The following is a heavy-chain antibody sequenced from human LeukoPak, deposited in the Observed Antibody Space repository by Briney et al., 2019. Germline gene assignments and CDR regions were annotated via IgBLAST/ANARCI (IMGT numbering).Heavy chain of an antibody. J-gene: IGHJ4*02. D-gene: IGHD3-9*01. Sequence: SGTLSLTCGVSGGFIINGKWWSWVRQPPGKGLEWIGEISHSGSPNYNPSLKGRLTISVDTAKNQFSLKLSSVTAADTAVYYCARDSIAGYSLSWWGQGTLVTVSS. V-gene: IGHV4-4*02. CDR1: GGFIINGKW. CDR2: ISHSGSP. CDR3: ARDSIAGYSLSW.